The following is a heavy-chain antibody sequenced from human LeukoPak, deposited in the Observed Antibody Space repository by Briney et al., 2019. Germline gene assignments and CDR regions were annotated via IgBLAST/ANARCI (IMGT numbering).Heavy chain of an antibody. CDR3: ARSRYADYVGPFDY. D-gene: IGHD4-17*01. Sequence: SETLSLTCTVSGGSISSSSYYWGWIRQPPGKGLEWIGSIYYSGSTYYNPSLKSRVTISVDTPKNQFSLKLSSVTAADTAVYYCARSRYADYVGPFDYWGQGTLLTVSS. CDR2: IYYSGST. V-gene: IGHV4-39*01. CDR1: GGSISSSSYY. J-gene: IGHJ4*02.